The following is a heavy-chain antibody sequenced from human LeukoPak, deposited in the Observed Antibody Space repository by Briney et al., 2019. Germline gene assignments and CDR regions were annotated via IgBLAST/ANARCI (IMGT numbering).Heavy chain of an antibody. CDR2: ISSRSSYI. D-gene: IGHD6-6*01. J-gene: IGHJ3*02. V-gene: IGHV3-21*01. CDR3: ARRHPLAQGAFDI. CDR1: GFTFSNYS. Sequence: GGSLRLSCAASGFTFSNYSMNWVRQAPGKGLEWVSSISSRSSYIYYADSVKGRFTISRDNAKNSLYLQMNSLRAEDTAVYYCARRHPLAQGAFDIWGQGTMVTVSS.